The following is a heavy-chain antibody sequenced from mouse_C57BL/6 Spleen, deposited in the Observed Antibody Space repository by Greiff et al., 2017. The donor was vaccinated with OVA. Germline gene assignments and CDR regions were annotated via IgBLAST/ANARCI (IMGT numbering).Heavy chain of an antibody. CDR3: ARHTNWDFFDY. CDR1: GFTFSSYT. CDR2: ISGGGGNT. Sequence: EVQLMESGGGLVKPGGSLKLSCAASGFTFSSYTMSWVRQTPEKRLEWVATISGGGGNTYYPDSVKGRFTISRDNAKNTLYLQMSSLRSEDTALYYCARHTNWDFFDYWGQGTTLTVSS. J-gene: IGHJ2*01. D-gene: IGHD4-1*01. V-gene: IGHV5-9*01.